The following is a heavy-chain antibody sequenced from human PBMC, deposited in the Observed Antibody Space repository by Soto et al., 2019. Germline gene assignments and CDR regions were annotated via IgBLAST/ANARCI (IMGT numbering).Heavy chain of an antibody. CDR2: IYYSGST. CDR3: ARRYCSSTSCYNYFDY. Sequence: PSETLSLTCTVSGGSISSYYWSWIRQPPGKGLEWIGYIYYSGSTNYNPSLKSRVTISVDTSKNQFSLKLSSVTAADTAVYYCARRYCSSTSCYNYFDYWGQGNLVTVSS. V-gene: IGHV4-59*01. CDR1: GGSISSYY. J-gene: IGHJ4*02. D-gene: IGHD2-2*02.